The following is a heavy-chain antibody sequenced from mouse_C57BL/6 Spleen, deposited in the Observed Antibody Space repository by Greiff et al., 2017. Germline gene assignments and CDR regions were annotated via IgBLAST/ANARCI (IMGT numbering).Heavy chain of an antibody. D-gene: IGHD4-1*01. CDR3: ARSWDVRAMDY. J-gene: IGHJ4*01. Sequence: QVQLQQSGAELARPGASVKMSCKASGYTFTSYSMHWVKQRPGQGLEWIGYINPSSGYTKYNQKFKDKATLTADKSSSTAYMQLSSLTSEDSAVYYGARSWDVRAMDYWGQGTSVTVSS. CDR1: GYTFTSYS. V-gene: IGHV1-4*01. CDR2: INPSSGYT.